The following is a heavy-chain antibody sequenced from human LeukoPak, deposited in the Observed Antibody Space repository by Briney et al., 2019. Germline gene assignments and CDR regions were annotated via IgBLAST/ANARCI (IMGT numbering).Heavy chain of an antibody. Sequence: PSETLSLTCTVSGGSISGYYWSWIRQPPGKGLEWVGYVFYSGSTNYYPSLKSRVTISLDTPKSQFSLRLTSVTAADTAMYYCARVVVAATHNWFDPWGQGTLVTVSS. J-gene: IGHJ5*02. CDR3: ARVVVAATHNWFDP. D-gene: IGHD2-15*01. V-gene: IGHV4-59*01. CDR1: GGSISGYY. CDR2: VFYSGST.